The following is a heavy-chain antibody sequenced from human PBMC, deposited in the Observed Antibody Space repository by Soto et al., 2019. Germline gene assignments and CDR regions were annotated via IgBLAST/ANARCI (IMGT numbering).Heavy chain of an antibody. J-gene: IGHJ6*02. Sequence: GGSLRLSCAASGFTFSSYAMSWVRQAPGKGLEWVSAISGSGGSTYYADSVKGRFTISRDNSKNTLYLQMNSLRAEDTAVYYCAKDLREYSYGGYYYGMDVWGQGTTVTVSS. CDR1: GFTFSSYA. CDR2: ISGSGGST. CDR3: AKDLREYSYGGYYYGMDV. D-gene: IGHD5-18*01. V-gene: IGHV3-23*01.